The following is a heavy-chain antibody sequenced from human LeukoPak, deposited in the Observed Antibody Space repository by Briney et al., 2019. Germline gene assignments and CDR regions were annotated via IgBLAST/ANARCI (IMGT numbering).Heavy chain of an antibody. Sequence: PSQTQSLTCTVSAGSISSSSYYWAWIRQPPGKGLEWIGSIYYSGSTYYNPSLKSRVTISVDTSKNQFSLKLSSVTAADTAVYYCARYDFWSDYYMDVWGRGTTVAVSS. CDR3: ARYDFWSDYYMDV. V-gene: IGHV4-39*01. CDR1: AGSISSSSYY. J-gene: IGHJ6*03. D-gene: IGHD3-3*01. CDR2: IYYSGST.